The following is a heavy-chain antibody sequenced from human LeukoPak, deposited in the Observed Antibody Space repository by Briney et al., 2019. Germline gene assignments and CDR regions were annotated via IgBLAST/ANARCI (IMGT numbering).Heavy chain of an antibody. CDR2: ISAYNGNT. D-gene: IGHD6-13*01. J-gene: IGHJ6*03. V-gene: IGHV1-18*01. CDR3: ARSVGKQQLVPRDYYYYYMDV. Sequence: GASMKVSCKASGYTFTSYGISWVRQAPGQGLEWMGWISAYNGNTSYAQKLQGRVTMTTDTSTSTAYMELRSLRSDDTAVYYCARSVGKQQLVPRDYYYYYMDVWGKGTTVTVSS. CDR1: GYTFTSYG.